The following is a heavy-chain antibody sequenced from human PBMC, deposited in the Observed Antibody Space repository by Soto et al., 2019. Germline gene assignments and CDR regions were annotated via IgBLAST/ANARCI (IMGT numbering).Heavy chain of an antibody. J-gene: IGHJ5*02. CDR1: GFSLSTSGVG. CDR3: AHRQGYSSGGSCYSIWFDP. Sequence: QITLKASGPTLMKPTQTLTLTCTFSGFSLSTSGVGVGWIRQPPGKALEWLALIYWDHDKRYSPSLSSRHTITNDTSKNQVVLTMTIMDPVDTATYYCAHRQGYSSGGSCYSIWFDPSCQGTLLTDSS. V-gene: IGHV2-5*02. D-gene: IGHD2-15*01. CDR2: IYWDHDK.